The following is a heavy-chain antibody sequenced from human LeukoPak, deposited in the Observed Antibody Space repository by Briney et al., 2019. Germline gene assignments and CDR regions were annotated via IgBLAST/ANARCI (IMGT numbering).Heavy chain of an antibody. CDR2: ISSSSSYI. CDR3: ARAIVGETRWFDP. CDR1: GFAFSSYS. J-gene: IGHJ5*02. Sequence: TGGSLRLSCAASGFAFSSYSMNWVRQAPGKGLEWVSSISSSSSYIYYADSVKGRFTISRDNAKNSLYLQMNSLRAEDTAVYYCARAIVGETRWFDPWGQGTLVTVSS. D-gene: IGHD1-26*01. V-gene: IGHV3-21*01.